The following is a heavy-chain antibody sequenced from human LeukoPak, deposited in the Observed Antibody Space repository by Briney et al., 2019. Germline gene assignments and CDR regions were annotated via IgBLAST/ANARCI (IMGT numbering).Heavy chain of an antibody. V-gene: IGHV1-69*04. D-gene: IGHD3-22*01. CDR1: GGTFSSYA. Sequence: SVKVSCKASGGTFSSYAISWVRQAPGQGLEWMGRIIPILGIANYAQKFQGRVTITADKSTSTAYMELSSLRSEDTAVYYCARRTRYYDSSGYYNDAFDIWGQGTMVTVSS. J-gene: IGHJ3*02. CDR2: IIPILGIA. CDR3: ARRTRYYDSSGYYNDAFDI.